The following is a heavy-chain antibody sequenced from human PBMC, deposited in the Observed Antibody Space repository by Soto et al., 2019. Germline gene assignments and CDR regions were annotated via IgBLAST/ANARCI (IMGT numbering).Heavy chain of an antibody. CDR3: ARAVRGSSWYGAYYYYGMDV. Sequence: SETLSLTCTVSGGSICSELWSWIRQPPGKGLEWIGCIYYSGNTYYNPSLKRRFSISVDTSKNQFSLQLSSVTVADTAVYYCARAVRGSSWYGAYYYYGMDVWGQGTTVTVSS. V-gene: IGHV4-30-4*01. CDR2: IYYSGNT. J-gene: IGHJ6*02. D-gene: IGHD6-13*01. CDR1: GGSICSEL.